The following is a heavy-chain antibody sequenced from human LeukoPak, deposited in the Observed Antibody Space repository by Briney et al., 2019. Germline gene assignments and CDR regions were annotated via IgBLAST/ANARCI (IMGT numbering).Heavy chain of an antibody. Sequence: ASVKVSCKASGYTFTSYAMNWVRQAPGQGLEWMGWINTNTGNPTYAQGFTGRFVFSLDTSVSTAYLQISSLKAEDTAVYYCARTGVGSMVPGLYYYYYYMDVWGKGTTVTVSS. D-gene: IGHD3-10*01. CDR3: ARTGVGSMVPGLYYYYYYMDV. V-gene: IGHV7-4-1*02. CDR1: GYTFTSYA. J-gene: IGHJ6*03. CDR2: INTNTGNP.